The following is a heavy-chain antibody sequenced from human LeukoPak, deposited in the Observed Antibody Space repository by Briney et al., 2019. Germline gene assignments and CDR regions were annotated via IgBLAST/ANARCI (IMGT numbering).Heavy chain of an antibody. CDR1: GYTFTTYD. Sequence: ASVKVSCKASGYTFTTYDINWVRQATGQGLEWMGWMNPNSGNTGYAQKFRGRVTITRDTSITTAYMELSSLRSEDTAVYYCVGGFRSSSGGNWFDPWGQGTLVTVSS. CDR2: MNPNSGNT. CDR3: VGGFRSSSGGNWFDP. V-gene: IGHV1-8*03. D-gene: IGHD6-6*01. J-gene: IGHJ5*02.